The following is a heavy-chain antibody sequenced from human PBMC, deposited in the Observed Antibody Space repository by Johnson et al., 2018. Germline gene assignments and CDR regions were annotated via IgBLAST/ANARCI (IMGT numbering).Heavy chain of an antibody. D-gene: IGHD3-3*01. J-gene: IGHJ3*02. V-gene: IGHV3-33*01. CDR1: GFTFRNYG. CDR2: VWHDGINK. Sequence: QVQLVQSGGGLVQXGRSXRLXCAASGFTFRNYGMHWVRQAPGKGLEWVASVWHDGINKYYIDAVKGRFTIPRDNSKTTLYLRTTSLRAEDTGVYYCARARLEYTVQEGFDIWGQGTLVTVSS. CDR3: ARARLEYTVQEGFDI.